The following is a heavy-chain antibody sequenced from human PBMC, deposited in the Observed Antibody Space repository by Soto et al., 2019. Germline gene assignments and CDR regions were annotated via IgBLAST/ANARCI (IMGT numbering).Heavy chain of an antibody. J-gene: IGHJ4*02. CDR3: ARRWSGTDY. CDR1: GGSIGNYY. D-gene: IGHD3-10*01. CDR2: VHYSGTT. Sequence: SSETLSLTCTVSGGSIGNYYWNWIRQTPGKGLEWIGYVHYSGTTSYNPSLKSRVTISLDTSKNQFSLKLNSVTAADTAVYYCARRWSGTDYWGQGT. V-gene: IGHV4-59*12.